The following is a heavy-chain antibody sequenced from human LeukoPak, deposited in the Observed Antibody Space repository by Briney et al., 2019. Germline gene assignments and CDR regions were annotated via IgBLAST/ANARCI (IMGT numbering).Heavy chain of an antibody. CDR3: VRELPSSGYFRGAFDL. CDR1: GYTFTSYY. Sequence: GASVKVSCKASGYTFTSYYMHWVRQAPGQGLEWMGWFNPNNGDANYVQKFQGRVTMTRDTSVSTAYMELSRLRSDDTAIYYCVRELPSSGYFRGAFDLWGQGTLVTVSS. J-gene: IGHJ3*01. V-gene: IGHV1-2*02. D-gene: IGHD3-22*01. CDR2: FNPNNGDA.